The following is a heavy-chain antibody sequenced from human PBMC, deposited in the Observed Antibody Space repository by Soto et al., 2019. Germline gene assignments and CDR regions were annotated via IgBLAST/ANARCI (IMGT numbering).Heavy chain of an antibody. V-gene: IGHV1-46*03. CDR2: INPFDGSR. CDR1: GYIFTSYY. Sequence: QVELVQSGAEVKKPGASVKVSCKASGYIFTSYYLHWVRQAPGQGLEWMGWINPFDGSRMFAQSFQGIVTLTRDTSTSTVYMELSGLRSDDTAVYYCSRVDPGETSPFDHWGQGTLVTVSS. D-gene: IGHD3-10*01. J-gene: IGHJ4*02. CDR3: SRVDPGETSPFDH.